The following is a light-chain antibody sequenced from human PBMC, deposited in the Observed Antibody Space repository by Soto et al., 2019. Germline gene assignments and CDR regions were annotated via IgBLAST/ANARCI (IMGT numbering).Light chain of an antibody. CDR2: GAS. J-gene: IGKJ1*01. CDR1: QSLSSSD. CDR3: QQYDSSPRT. V-gene: IGKV3-20*01. Sequence: EIVLTQSPGTLSLSPGERATLSCRASQSLSSSDLACYQHKPGQAPRLLIYGASSRATGIPNRFSGSGSGTDFTLTIISLQPEDYAVYYCQQYDSSPRTFGQGTRLEIK.